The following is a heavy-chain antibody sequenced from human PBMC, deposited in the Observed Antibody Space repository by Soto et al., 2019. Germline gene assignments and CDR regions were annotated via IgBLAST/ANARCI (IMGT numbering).Heavy chain of an antibody. CDR1: GGTFSSYA. CDR3: ARDGTHTGIVGANALDD. CDR2: IIPIFGTA. V-gene: IGHV1-69*01. D-gene: IGHD1-26*01. J-gene: IGHJ4*02. Sequence: QVQLVQSGAEVKKPGSSVKVSCKASGGTFSSYAISWVRQAPGQGLEWMGGIIPIFGTANYAQKFQGRVTITADESTSTAYMELSSLRSEDTAVYYCARDGTHTGIVGANALDDWGQGTLVTVSS.